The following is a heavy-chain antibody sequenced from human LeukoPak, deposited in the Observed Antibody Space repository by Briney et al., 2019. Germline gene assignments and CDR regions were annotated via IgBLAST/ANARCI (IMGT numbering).Heavy chain of an antibody. Sequence: SQTLSLTCTVSGASISSGSRYWSWIRQSAGKGLEWIGRIHPSDYTTYNPSLNRRVTISLDSSRNQFSRRLTSVTAADTALYYCARESDYYEDYWGQGTLVTVSS. CDR3: ARESDYYEDY. J-gene: IGHJ4*02. D-gene: IGHD3-22*01. CDR2: IHPSDYT. V-gene: IGHV4-61*02. CDR1: GASISSGSRY.